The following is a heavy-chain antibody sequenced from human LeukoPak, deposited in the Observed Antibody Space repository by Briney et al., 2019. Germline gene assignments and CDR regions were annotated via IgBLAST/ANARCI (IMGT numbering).Heavy chain of an antibody. Sequence: QPGGSLRLSCAASGFTFSSYGMHWVRQAPGKGLEWVSYISSSGSTIYYADSVKGRFTISRDNAKNSLYLQMNSLRAEDTAVYYCAREYSSSYQGYYYYYYMDVWGKGTTVTVSS. J-gene: IGHJ6*03. CDR2: ISSSGSTI. D-gene: IGHD6-13*01. CDR1: GFTFSSYG. CDR3: AREYSSSYQGYYYYYYMDV. V-gene: IGHV3-48*04.